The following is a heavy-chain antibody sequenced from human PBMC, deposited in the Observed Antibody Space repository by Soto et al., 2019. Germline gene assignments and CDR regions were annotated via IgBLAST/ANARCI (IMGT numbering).Heavy chain of an antibody. CDR3: ARAEWEQGDVFFDY. J-gene: IGHJ4*02. D-gene: IGHD1-26*01. CDR1: GGTFSSYA. V-gene: IGHV1-69*12. Sequence: QVQLVQSGAEVKKPGSSVKVSCKASGGTFSSYAISWVRQAPGQGLEWMGGIIPIFGTANYAQKFQGRVTITADESTSTDYMELSSLRSEDTAVYYCARAEWEQGDVFFDYWGQGTLVTVSS. CDR2: IIPIFGTA.